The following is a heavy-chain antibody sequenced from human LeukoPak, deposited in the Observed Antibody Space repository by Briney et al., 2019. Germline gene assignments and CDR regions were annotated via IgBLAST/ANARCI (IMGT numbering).Heavy chain of an antibody. CDR1: GLTLRSYA. J-gene: IGHJ5*02. Sequence: GGSLRLSCADSGLTLRSYAMSWVRQAPGKGLEWVSAISINGGSTYYADSVKGRFTISRDNSRNTLYLQMNSLRAEDTALYYCAKDAAGARIPFDLWGQGTLVTVSS. CDR3: AKDAAGARIPFDL. V-gene: IGHV3-23*01. D-gene: IGHD1-26*01. CDR2: ISINGGST.